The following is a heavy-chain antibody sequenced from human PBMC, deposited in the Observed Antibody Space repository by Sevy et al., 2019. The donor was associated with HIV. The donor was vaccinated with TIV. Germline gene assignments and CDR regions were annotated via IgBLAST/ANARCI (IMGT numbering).Heavy chain of an antibody. CDR2: FYVGGDK. CDR3: ATQKDGYKFAEDGSLQFFPDAIDV. CDR1: GFGVNNKY. J-gene: IGHJ3*01. D-gene: IGHD3-3*01. V-gene: IGHV3-53*01. Sequence: GGSLRLSCAASGFGVNNKYMSWVRQAPGEGLEWVAIFYVGGDKYYTESVKGRFTISRDTSKNILYLQMHSLRPDDTAVDYCATQKDGYKFAEDGSLQFFPDAIDVWGQGTMVTVSS.